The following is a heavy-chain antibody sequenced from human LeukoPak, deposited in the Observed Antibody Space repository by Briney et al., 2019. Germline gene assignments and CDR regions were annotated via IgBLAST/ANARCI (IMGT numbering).Heavy chain of an antibody. CDR1: GFTFSRYG. Sequence: GGSLRLSCVTSGFTFSRYGIHWVRQPPGKGLEWVAFMRSDGNDENYADSVKGRFTISRDNSRNTPYLQMNSLRTEDTAVYYCATIAAITTAGVVFDYWGQGTLVAVSS. V-gene: IGHV3-30*02. CDR2: MRSDGNDE. CDR3: ATIAAITTAGVVFDY. D-gene: IGHD6-13*01. J-gene: IGHJ4*02.